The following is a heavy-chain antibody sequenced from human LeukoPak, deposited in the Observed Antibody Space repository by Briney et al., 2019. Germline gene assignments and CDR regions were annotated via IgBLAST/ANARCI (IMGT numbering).Heavy chain of an antibody. J-gene: IGHJ4*02. CDR1: GFTFSSYA. V-gene: IGHV3-30*04. CDR3: ARDRGFDY. D-gene: IGHD3-10*01. Sequence: GGSLRLSCAASGFTFSSYAMHWVRQAPGKGLEWVAVISYDGSNKYYADSVKGRFTISRDNSKNTLYLQMNSLRAEDTAVYYCARDRGFDYWGQGTLVAVSS. CDR2: ISYDGSNK.